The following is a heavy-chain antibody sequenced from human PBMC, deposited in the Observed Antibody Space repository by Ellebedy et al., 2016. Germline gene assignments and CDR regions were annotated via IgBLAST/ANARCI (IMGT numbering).Heavy chain of an antibody. CDR1: GGAFSSYA. CDR3: ARGVAPALYSSSSSGEYYMDV. J-gene: IGHJ6*03. CDR2: IIPLFDIT. Sequence: SVKVSXXASGGAFSSYAVSWVRQAPGQGLEWMGGIIPLFDITNYAQKFQGRVTTAADESMRTVYMELSSLRSEDTAVYYCARGVAPALYSSSSSGEYYMDVWGKGTTVTVSS. D-gene: IGHD6-6*01. V-gene: IGHV1-69*13.